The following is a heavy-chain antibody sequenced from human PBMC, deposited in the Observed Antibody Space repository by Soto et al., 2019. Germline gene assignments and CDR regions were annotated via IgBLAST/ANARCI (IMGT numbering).Heavy chain of an antibody. CDR2: IYYTGST. CDR1: GGSMSSNY. D-gene: IGHD4-17*01. V-gene: IGHV4-59*01. J-gene: IGHJ4*02. Sequence: SETLSLTCTVSGGSMSSNYWTWIRQSPGKGLEWIGYIYYTGSTKYNPSLKSRVTISLDTSKNQFSLRLTSVTSADTAVYYCARGGSYGDFFDYWGQGAQVTVSS. CDR3: ARGGSYGDFFDY.